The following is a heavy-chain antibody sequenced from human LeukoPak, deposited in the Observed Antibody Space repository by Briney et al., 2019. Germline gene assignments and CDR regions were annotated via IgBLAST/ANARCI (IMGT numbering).Heavy chain of an antibody. J-gene: IGHJ4*02. V-gene: IGHV5-51*01. CDR2: IYPGDSDT. CDR1: GYSFTSYW. D-gene: IGHD5-18*01. Sequence: GESLKISCKGSGYSFTSYWIGWVRQVPGKGLEWMGIIYPGDSDTAYSPSFQGQVTVSADKSITTAYLQWSSLKASDTAMYYCARRGRYSYWSYFDYGGAGALVTVSS. CDR3: ARRGRYSYWSYFDY.